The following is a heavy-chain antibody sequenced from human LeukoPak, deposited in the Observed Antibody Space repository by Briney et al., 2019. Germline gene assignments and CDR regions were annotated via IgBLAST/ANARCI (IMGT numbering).Heavy chain of an antibody. J-gene: IGHJ6*02. Sequence: GGSLRLSCAATGFTFSSYVMHWVRQAPGKGLEWVAVISYDGSNKYYPDSVKGRFTISRDNSKNTLYLQMNSLRGEDTAVYYCARGLFKLWFGEWYGMDVWGQGTTVTVSS. CDR3: ARGLFKLWFGEWYGMDV. CDR2: ISYDGSNK. V-gene: IGHV3-30-3*01. D-gene: IGHD3-10*01. CDR1: GFTFSSYV.